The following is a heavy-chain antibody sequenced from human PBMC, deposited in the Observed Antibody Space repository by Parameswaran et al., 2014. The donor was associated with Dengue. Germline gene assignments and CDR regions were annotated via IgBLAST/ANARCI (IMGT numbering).Heavy chain of an antibody. CDR2: IKQDGSEK. CDR3: ARDPLWFGELLIPEIDY. D-gene: IGHD3-10*01. V-gene: IGHV3-7*01. Sequence: VRQAPGKGLEWVANIKQDGSEKYYVDSVKGRFTISRDNAKNSLYLQMNSLRAEDTAVYYCARDPLWFGELLIPEIDYWGQGTLVTVSS. J-gene: IGHJ4*02.